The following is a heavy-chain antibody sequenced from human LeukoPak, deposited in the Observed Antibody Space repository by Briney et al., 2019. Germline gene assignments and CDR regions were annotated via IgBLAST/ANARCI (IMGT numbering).Heavy chain of an antibody. CDR3: ATETIGRHYDY. Sequence: TGGSLRLSCAASGFTFSSCGFDWVRQAPGKGLEWVSSIGPTGTDRYYADSVRGRFTISRDNAKNSMYLQMDSLRDEDTAVYYCATETIGRHYDYWGQGTLLTVSS. V-gene: IGHV3-21*01. CDR2: IGPTGTDR. J-gene: IGHJ4*02. D-gene: IGHD1-14*01. CDR1: GFTFSSCG.